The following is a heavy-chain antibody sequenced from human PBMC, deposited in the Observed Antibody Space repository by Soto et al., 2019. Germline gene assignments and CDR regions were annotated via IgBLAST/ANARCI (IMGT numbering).Heavy chain of an antibody. J-gene: IGHJ4*02. Sequence: EVQLVESGGGLVQPGGSLRLSCAASGFSFSNYWIHWVRQAPGKGLVWVSRIKTDGSSTDYAASVKGRFTISRDNAKNTLYLQMNSLTAEDTAFYYCAKREGNTYGLFHWGQGTLVTVSS. CDR2: IKTDGSST. V-gene: IGHV3-74*01. D-gene: IGHD5-18*01. CDR1: GFSFSNYW. CDR3: AKREGNTYGLFH.